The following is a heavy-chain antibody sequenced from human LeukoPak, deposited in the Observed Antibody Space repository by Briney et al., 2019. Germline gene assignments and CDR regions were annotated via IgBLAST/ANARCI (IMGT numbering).Heavy chain of an antibody. V-gene: IGHV4-4*02. CDR2: IYHSGST. Sequence: SGTLSLTCAVSGGSISSSNWWSWVRQPPGKGLEWIGEIYHSGSTNYNPSLKSRVTISVDKSKNQFSLKLSSVTAADTAVYYCARDRGRYDILTGYRSGRLDYWGQGTLVTVSS. CDR1: GGSISSSNW. J-gene: IGHJ4*02. D-gene: IGHD3-9*01. CDR3: ARDRGRYDILTGYRSGRLDY.